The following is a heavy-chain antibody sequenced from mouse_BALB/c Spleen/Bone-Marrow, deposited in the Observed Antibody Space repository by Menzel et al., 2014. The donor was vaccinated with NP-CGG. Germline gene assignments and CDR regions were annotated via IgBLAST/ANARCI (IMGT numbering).Heavy chain of an antibody. J-gene: IGHJ2*01. Sequence: QVQLQQSGAELVRPGTSVKVPCKASGYAFTNYLIEWVKQRPGQGLEWIGVINPGSGGTNYNEKFKGKATLTADKSSSTAYMQLSSLTSDDSAVYFCAGGDYRSYYFDYWGQGTTLTVSS. CDR1: GYAFTNYL. V-gene: IGHV1-54*01. CDR3: AGGDYRSYYFDY. CDR2: INPGSGGT. D-gene: IGHD2-14*01.